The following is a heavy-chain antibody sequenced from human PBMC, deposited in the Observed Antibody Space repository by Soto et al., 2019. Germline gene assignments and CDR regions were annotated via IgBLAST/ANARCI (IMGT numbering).Heavy chain of an antibody. Sequence: GESLQISCKGSGYNFAGYWISWVRQMPGKGLELMGIIYPSDSDTRYRPSFQGQVTISADKSISSAYLQWSSLRASDTAMYYCARGGVSTRIFDYWGQGTPVTFSS. CDR3: ARGGVSTRIFDY. CDR1: GYNFAGYW. D-gene: IGHD1-1*01. V-gene: IGHV5-51*01. J-gene: IGHJ4*02. CDR2: IYPSDSDT.